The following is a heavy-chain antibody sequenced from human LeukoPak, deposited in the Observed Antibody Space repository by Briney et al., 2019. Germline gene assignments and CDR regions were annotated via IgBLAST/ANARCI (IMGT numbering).Heavy chain of an antibody. D-gene: IGHD2-15*01. CDR3: TTPITYCSGGSCYPDNYYYYGMDV. CDR1: GSTFSNAW. Sequence: PGGSLRLSCAASGSTFSNAWMSWVRQAPGKGLEWVGRIKSKTDGGTTDYAAPVKGRFTISRDDSKNTLYLQMNSLKTEDTAVYYCTTPITYCSGGSCYPDNYYYYGMDVWGQGTTVTVSS. V-gene: IGHV3-15*01. J-gene: IGHJ6*02. CDR2: IKSKTDGGTT.